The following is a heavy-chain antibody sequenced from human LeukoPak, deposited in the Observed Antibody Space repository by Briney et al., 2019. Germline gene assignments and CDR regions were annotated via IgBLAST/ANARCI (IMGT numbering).Heavy chain of an antibody. CDR1: GFTFSSYS. CDR3: ARSLLWALDY. D-gene: IGHD1-26*01. Sequence: GSLRLSCAGSGFTFSSYSMNWVRQAPGKGLEWISYISSTSSTIYYADSVKGRFTISRDNAKNSLYLQMNSLRAEDTAVYYCARSLLWALDYWGQGTLVTVSS. V-gene: IGHV3-48*01. CDR2: ISSTSSTI. J-gene: IGHJ4*02.